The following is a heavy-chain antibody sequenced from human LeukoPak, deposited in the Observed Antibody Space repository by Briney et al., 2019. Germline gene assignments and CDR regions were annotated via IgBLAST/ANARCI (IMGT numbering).Heavy chain of an antibody. Sequence: ASVKVSCKASGYTFSGYSMHWVRQAPGQGLEWMGRINPNSGVTYYAQKFQGRVTMTSDTSITTAYMELSSLTSDDTATYYCARDASNWSAFDSWGRGTLVIVSS. CDR2: INPNSGVT. J-gene: IGHJ5*01. CDR3: ARDASNWSAFDS. D-gene: IGHD1-20*01. V-gene: IGHV1-2*06. CDR1: GYTFSGYS.